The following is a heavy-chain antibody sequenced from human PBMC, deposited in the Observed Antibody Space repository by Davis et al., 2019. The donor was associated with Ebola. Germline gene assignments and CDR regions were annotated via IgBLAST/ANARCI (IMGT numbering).Heavy chain of an antibody. CDR3: ARDLGQWLVLGAFDI. Sequence: AASVKVSCKASGYTFTGYYMHWVRQAPGQGLEWMGWINPNSGGTNYAQKFQGWVTMTRDTSISTAYMELSRLRSEDTAVYYCARDLGQWLVLGAFDIWGQGTMVTVSS. J-gene: IGHJ3*02. CDR2: INPNSGGT. V-gene: IGHV1-2*04. D-gene: IGHD6-19*01. CDR1: GYTFTGYY.